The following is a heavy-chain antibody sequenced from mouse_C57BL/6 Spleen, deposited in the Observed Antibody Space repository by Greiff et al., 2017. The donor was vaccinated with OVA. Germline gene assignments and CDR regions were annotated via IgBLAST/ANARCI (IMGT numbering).Heavy chain of an antibody. CDR3: TRPGGNYPWFAY. J-gene: IGHJ3*01. V-gene: IGHV6-6*01. CDR1: GFTFSDAW. D-gene: IGHD2-1*01. Sequence: EVKLVESGGGLVQPGGSMKLSCAASGFTFSDAWMDWVRQSPEKGLEWVAEIRNKANNHATYYAESVKGRFTISRDDSKSSVYLQMNSLRAEDTGIYYCTRPGGNYPWFAYWGQGTLVTVSA. CDR2: IRNKANNHAT.